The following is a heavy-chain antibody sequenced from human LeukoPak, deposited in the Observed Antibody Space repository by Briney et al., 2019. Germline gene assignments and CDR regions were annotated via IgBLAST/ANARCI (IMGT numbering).Heavy chain of an antibody. D-gene: IGHD6-13*01. CDR3: ARPDEQQLVRDAFDI. V-gene: IGHV3-21*01. CDR2: ISSSRSYI. Sequence: GGSLRLSCAASGFTFSSYSMNWVRQAPGKGLEWVSSISSSRSYIYYADSVKGRFTTSRDNAKNSLYLQMNSLRAEDTAVYYCARPDEQQLVRDAFDIWGQGTMVTVSS. J-gene: IGHJ3*02. CDR1: GFTFSSYS.